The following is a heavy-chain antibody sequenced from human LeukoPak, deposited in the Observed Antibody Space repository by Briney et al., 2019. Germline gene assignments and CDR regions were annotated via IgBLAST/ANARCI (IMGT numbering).Heavy chain of an antibody. Sequence: GGSLRLSCAASGFTFSSYGMHWVRQAPGKGLEWVAVIWYDGSNKYHADSVKGRFTISRDNSQNTLYLQMNSLRAEDTAVYYCAKVDSSGYYSNGGYYYGMDVWGQGTTVTVSS. CDR1: GFTFSSYG. CDR2: IWYDGSNK. J-gene: IGHJ6*02. CDR3: AKVDSSGYYSNGGYYYGMDV. V-gene: IGHV3-33*06. D-gene: IGHD3-22*01.